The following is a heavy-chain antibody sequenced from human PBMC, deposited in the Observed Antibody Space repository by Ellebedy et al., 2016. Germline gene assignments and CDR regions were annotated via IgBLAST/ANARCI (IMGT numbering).Heavy chain of an antibody. CDR3: AKDHPPAYCGGDCSRYFDY. J-gene: IGHJ4*02. D-gene: IGHD2-21*02. V-gene: IGHV3-64*01. CDR1: GFTFSSYA. Sequence: GESLKISXAASGFTFSSYAMHWVRQAPGKGLEYVSAISSNGGSTYYANSVKGRFTISRDNSKNTLYLQMGSLRAEDTAVYYCAKDHPPAYCGGDCSRYFDYWGQGTLVTVSS. CDR2: ISSNGGST.